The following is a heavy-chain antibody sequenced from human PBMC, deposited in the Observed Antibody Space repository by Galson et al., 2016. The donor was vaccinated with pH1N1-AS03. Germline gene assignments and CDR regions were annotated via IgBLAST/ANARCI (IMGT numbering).Heavy chain of an antibody. Sequence: TLSLTCTVSGDSFSSNIYYWNWLRQPAGKGLEWIGRIYTSGVTHYHPSLESRATLALDTSKKQFSLKLTSVPAADTAMNYCARGDPAVADFVYWGQGTLVTVSS. J-gene: IGHJ4*02. CDR3: ARGDPAVADFVY. D-gene: IGHD6-19*01. CDR2: IYTSGVT. CDR1: GDSFSSNIYY. V-gene: IGHV4-61*02.